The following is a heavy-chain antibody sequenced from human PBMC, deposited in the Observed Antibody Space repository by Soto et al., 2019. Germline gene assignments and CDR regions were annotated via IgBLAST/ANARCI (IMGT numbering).Heavy chain of an antibody. CDR2: ISANSGDT. CDR3: ASEFRDRGGGPSGSYFDV. J-gene: IGHJ4*02. Sequence: QVQLVQSGAEVKEPGASVRVSCKASGYTFSSYGFSWVRQAPGQGLEWVAWISANSGDTNSAQKFQVRVTLTADTSTSTAYMDLRSLTADDTAIYDCASEFRDRGGGPSGSYFDVWGQGTLVTVSS. CDR1: GYTFSSYG. D-gene: IGHD2-15*01. V-gene: IGHV1-18*01.